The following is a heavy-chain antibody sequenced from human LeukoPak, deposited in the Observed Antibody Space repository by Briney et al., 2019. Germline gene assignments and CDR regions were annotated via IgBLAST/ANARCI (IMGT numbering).Heavy chain of an antibody. CDR1: GGSFSGYY. J-gene: IGHJ4*02. Sequence: SETLSLTCVVYGGSFSGYYWSWIRQPPGKGLEWIGEINHSGSTNYNPSLKSRVTISVDTSKNQFSLKLSSVTAADTAVYYCARVNSSSWYLFDYWGQGTLVTVSS. CDR2: INHSGST. V-gene: IGHV4-34*01. D-gene: IGHD6-13*01. CDR3: ARVNSSSWYLFDY.